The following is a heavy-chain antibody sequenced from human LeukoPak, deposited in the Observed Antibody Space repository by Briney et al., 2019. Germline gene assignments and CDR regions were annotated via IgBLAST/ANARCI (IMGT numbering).Heavy chain of an antibody. CDR2: IYTSGST. Sequence: SQTLSLTCTVSGDSISSGSYYWSWIRQPAGKGLEWIGRIYTSGSTNYNPSLKSRVTISVDTSKNQFSLKLSSVTAADTAVYYCASGYSGYDDAFDIWGQGTMVTVSS. CDR3: ASGYSGYDDAFDI. D-gene: IGHD5-12*01. V-gene: IGHV4-61*02. J-gene: IGHJ3*02. CDR1: GDSISSGSYY.